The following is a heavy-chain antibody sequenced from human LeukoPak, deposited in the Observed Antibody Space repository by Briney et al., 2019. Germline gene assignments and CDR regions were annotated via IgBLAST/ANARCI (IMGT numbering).Heavy chain of an antibody. Sequence: GGSLRLSCAASGFTFSSYWMHWVHQPQRKGLVWVSRIASDGSTVYADSVKGRFTISRDNAKDTVCLQMNSLRVEDTAVYYCIGRGGWPGYWGQGTLVTVSS. D-gene: IGHD6-19*01. CDR3: IGRGGWPGY. CDR1: GFTFSSYW. V-gene: IGHV3-74*01. CDR2: IASDGST. J-gene: IGHJ4*02.